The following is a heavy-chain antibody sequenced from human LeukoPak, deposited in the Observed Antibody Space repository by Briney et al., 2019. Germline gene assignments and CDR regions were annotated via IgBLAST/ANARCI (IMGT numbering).Heavy chain of an antibody. Sequence: SETLSLTCTVSGYSISSGYYWGWIRQPPGKGLEWIGYIYYSGSTNYNPSLKSRVTISVDTSKNQFSLKLSSVTAADTAVYYCARIRGGSLEYWGQGTLVTVSS. J-gene: IGHJ4*02. CDR1: GYSISSGYY. D-gene: IGHD1-26*01. CDR3: ARIRGGSLEY. CDR2: IYYSGST. V-gene: IGHV4-61*01.